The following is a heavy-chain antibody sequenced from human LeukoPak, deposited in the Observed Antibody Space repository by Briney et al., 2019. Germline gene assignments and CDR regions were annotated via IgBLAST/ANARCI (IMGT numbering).Heavy chain of an antibody. CDR3: AREPIRGVFYFDS. D-gene: IGHD3-10*01. J-gene: IGHJ4*02. CDR1: GFTFSSYW. V-gene: IGHV3-7*03. CDR2: IKYDASEK. Sequence: GGSLRLSCAASGFTFSSYWMSWVRQAPGKRLEWVANIKYDASEKIYVDSVKGRFTISRDNAQNSLYLQMNSLRAEDTAVYYCAREPIRGVFYFDSWGQGTLVTVSS.